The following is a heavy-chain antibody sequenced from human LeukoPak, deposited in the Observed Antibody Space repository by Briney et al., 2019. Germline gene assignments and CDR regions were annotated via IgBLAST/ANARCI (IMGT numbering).Heavy chain of an antibody. CDR1: GYTFTGYY. CDR3: AREILGGFNPGAY. J-gene: IGHJ4*02. CDR2: INPNSGGT. Sequence: ASVKVSCKAAGYTFTGYYMHWVRQAPGQGLEWMGWINPNSGGTNYAQKFQGRITMTRDTSISTAYMELSRLTSDDTAFYYCAREILGGFNPGAYWGQGTLVTVSS. D-gene: IGHD1-14*01. V-gene: IGHV1-2*02.